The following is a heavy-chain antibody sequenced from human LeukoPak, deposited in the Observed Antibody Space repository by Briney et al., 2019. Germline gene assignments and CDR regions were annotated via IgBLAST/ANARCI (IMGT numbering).Heavy chain of an antibody. CDR2: ISTSSSYI. J-gene: IGHJ6*03. Sequence: GGSLRLSCAASGSTFSSYAMHWVRQAPGKGLEWVSSISTSSSYIYYADSLKGRFTISRDNAKNSLYLQMNSLRAEDTAVYYCTRDLRGADSYYYYYMDVWGKGTTVTVSS. D-gene: IGHD3-10*01. CDR1: GSTFSSYA. CDR3: TRDLRGADSYYYYYMDV. V-gene: IGHV3-21*01.